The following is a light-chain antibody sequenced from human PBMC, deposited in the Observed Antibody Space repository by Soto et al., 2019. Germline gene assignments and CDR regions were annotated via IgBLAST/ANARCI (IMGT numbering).Light chain of an antibody. CDR2: DAS. J-gene: IGKJ5*01. CDR3: QRYDSLPPT. CDR1: RDIGKY. V-gene: IGKV1-33*01. Sequence: DIQMTQSPSSLSASVGDRVTITCQASRDIGKYLNWFQEKPGKAPKLLIYDASNLQTGVPSRFSGSGSGTDFTFTISSLQPEDFATYYCQRYDSLPPTFGQGKRLEI.